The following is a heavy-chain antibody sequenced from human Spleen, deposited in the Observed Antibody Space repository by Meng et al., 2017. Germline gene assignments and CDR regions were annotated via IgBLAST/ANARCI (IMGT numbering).Heavy chain of an antibody. CDR2: INPNSGGT. CDR3: ARVSVSQWELISFAFDI. D-gene: IGHD1-26*01. V-gene: IGHV1-2*02. J-gene: IGHJ3*02. Sequence: ASVKVSCKASGYTFTGYYMHWVRQAPGQGLEWVGWINPNSGGTNYAQKFQGRVTMTRDTSISTAYMELSRLRSDDTAVYYCARVSVSQWELISFAFDIWGQGTMVTVSS. CDR1: GYTFTGYY.